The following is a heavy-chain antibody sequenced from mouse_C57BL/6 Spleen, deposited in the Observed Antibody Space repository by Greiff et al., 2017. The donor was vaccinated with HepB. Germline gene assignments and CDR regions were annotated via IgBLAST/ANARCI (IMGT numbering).Heavy chain of an antibody. J-gene: IGHJ4*01. CDR1: GYTFTDYN. Sequence: EVKVVESGPELVKPGASVKIPCKASGYTFTDYNMDWVKQSHGKSLEWIGDINPNNGGTIYNQKFKGKATLTVDKSSSTAYMELRSLTSEDTAVYYCARSGGTTRYAMDYWGQGTSVTVSS. V-gene: IGHV1-18*01. CDR2: INPNNGGT. CDR3: ARSGGTTRYAMDY. D-gene: IGHD1-1*01.